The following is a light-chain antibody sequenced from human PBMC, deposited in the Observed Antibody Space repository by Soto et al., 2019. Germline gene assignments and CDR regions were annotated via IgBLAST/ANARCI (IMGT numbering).Light chain of an antibody. CDR3: QQRSNWPPWT. Sequence: PGERATLSCRASQSVSSYLAWYQQKPGQAPRLLIFDASNRATGIPARFSGRGSGTDFTLTISSLEPEDFAVYYCQQRSNWPPWTFGQGTKVEIK. CDR2: DAS. V-gene: IGKV3-11*01. J-gene: IGKJ1*01. CDR1: QSVSSY.